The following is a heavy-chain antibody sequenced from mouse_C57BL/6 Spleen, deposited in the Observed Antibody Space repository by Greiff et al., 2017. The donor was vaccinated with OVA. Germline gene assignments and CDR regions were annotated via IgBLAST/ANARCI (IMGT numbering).Heavy chain of an antibody. D-gene: IGHD3-1*01. V-gene: IGHV5-4*01. Sequence: EVKLEESGGGLVKPGGSLKLSCAASGFTFSSYAMSWVRQTPEKRLEWVATISDGGSYTYYPDNVKGRFTISRDNAKNNLYLQMSHLKSEDTAMYYGARDRGREGYFDYWGQGTTLTVSS. CDR2: ISDGGSYT. J-gene: IGHJ2*01. CDR1: GFTFSSYA. CDR3: ARDRGREGYFDY.